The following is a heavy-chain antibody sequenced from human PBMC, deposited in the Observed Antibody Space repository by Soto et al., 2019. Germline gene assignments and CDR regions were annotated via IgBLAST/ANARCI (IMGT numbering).Heavy chain of an antibody. V-gene: IGHV3-33*01. CDR3: ARDRGIVVVPEINGAFDI. Sequence: GGSLRLSCAASGFTFSSYGMHWVRQAPGKGLEWVAVIWYDGSNKYYADSVKGRFTISRDNSKNTLYLQMNSLRAEDTAVYYCARDRGIVVVPEINGAFDIWGQGTMVTVS. CDR1: GFTFSSYG. J-gene: IGHJ3*02. CDR2: IWYDGSNK. D-gene: IGHD2-2*01.